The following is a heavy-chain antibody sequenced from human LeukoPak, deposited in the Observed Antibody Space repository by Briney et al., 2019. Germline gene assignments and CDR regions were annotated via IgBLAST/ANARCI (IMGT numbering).Heavy chain of an antibody. Sequence: GGSLRLSCAASGFTFDDYGMSCVRQAPGKGLEWVSGINWNGGSTGYADSVKGRFTISRDNAKNSLYLQMNSLRAEDTALYYCAREIAHYYDSSGYYYFDYWGQGTLVTVSS. J-gene: IGHJ4*02. CDR1: GFTFDDYG. CDR3: AREIAHYYDSSGYYYFDY. V-gene: IGHV3-20*04. CDR2: INWNGGST. D-gene: IGHD3-22*01.